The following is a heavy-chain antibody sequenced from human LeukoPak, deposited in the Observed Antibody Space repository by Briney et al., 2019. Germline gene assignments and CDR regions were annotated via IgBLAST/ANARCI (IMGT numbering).Heavy chain of an antibody. CDR3: AKTYVDTTFFDS. CDR1: GXSFSNYA. D-gene: IGHD5-18*01. V-gene: IGHV3-23*01. Sequence: GGSLRLXCVXSGXSFSNYAXNWVRQAPGKGLEWVSAISGSGGTIFYADSVKGRFAISRDNSKNTLYLQMTSLRAEDTAVYYCAKTYVDTTFFDSWGQGTRVTVSS. J-gene: IGHJ4*02. CDR2: ISGSGGTI.